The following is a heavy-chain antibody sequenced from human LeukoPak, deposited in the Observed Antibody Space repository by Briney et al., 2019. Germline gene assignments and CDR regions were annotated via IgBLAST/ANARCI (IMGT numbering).Heavy chain of an antibody. Sequence: PGGSLRLSCAASGSTFSNACMSWVRQAPGKGLEWVGRIKSKTDGGTTDYAAPVKGRFTISRDDSKNTLYLQMNSLKTEDTAVYYCTTPPVRDYYDSSPRGYYYYGMDVWGQGTTVTVSS. V-gene: IGHV3-15*01. CDR3: TTPPVRDYYDSSPRGYYYYGMDV. J-gene: IGHJ6*02. CDR2: IKSKTDGGTT. D-gene: IGHD3-22*01. CDR1: GSTFSNAC.